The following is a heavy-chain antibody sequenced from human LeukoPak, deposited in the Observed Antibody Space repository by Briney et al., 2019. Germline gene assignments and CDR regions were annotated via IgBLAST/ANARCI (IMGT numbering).Heavy chain of an antibody. CDR2: INPNSGGT. CDR3: ARAVLSGKYSSGWFSSPNNWFDP. J-gene: IGHJ5*02. CDR1: GYTFTGYY. D-gene: IGHD6-19*01. V-gene: IGHV1-2*02. Sequence: ASVKVSCKVSGYTFTGYYMHWVRQAPGQGLEWMGWINPNSGGTNYAQKFQGRVTMTRDTSISTAYMELSRLRSDDTAVYYCARAVLSGKYSSGWFSSPNNWFDPWGQGTLVTVSS.